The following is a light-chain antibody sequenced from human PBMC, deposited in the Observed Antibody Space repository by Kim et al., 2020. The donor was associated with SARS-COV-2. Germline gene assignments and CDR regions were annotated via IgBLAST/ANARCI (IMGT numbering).Light chain of an antibody. Sequence: SVSPGQTASITFSGDTLGDKYPSWYQQKPGQSPVLVIYQHNKRPSGTPERFSGSNSGNTATLTISGTQALDEADYYCQAWDRSTVVFGGGTKVTVL. V-gene: IGLV3-1*01. CDR3: QAWDRSTVV. J-gene: IGLJ2*01. CDR1: TLGDKY. CDR2: QHN.